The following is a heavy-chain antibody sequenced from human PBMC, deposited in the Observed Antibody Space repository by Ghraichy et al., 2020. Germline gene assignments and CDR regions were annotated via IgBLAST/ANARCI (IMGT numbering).Heavy chain of an antibody. J-gene: IGHJ6*03. CDR1: GFSFKTYA. CDR2: ISYDGSHT. CDR3: VRGTFYFGSGPMDV. V-gene: IGHV3-30*04. D-gene: IGHD3-10*01. Sequence: SCAASGFSFKTYAMHWVRQAPGKGLEWVTVISYDGSHTTSADSVKGRFTISRDNSNNTVHLQMSSLRTEDTAVYHCVRGTFYFGSGPMDVWGNGTTVTVSS.